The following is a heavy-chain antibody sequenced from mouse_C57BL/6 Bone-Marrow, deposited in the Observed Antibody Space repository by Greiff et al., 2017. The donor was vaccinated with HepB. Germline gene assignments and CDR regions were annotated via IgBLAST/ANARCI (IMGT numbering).Heavy chain of an antibody. V-gene: IGHV5-6*01. CDR1: GFTFSSYG. CDR3: ARHERRGFDY. J-gene: IGHJ2*01. Sequence: EVQLVESGGDLVKPGGSLKLSCAASGFTFSSYGMSSVRQTPDKRLEWVATISSGGSYTYYPDSVKGRFTISRDNAKNTLYLQMSSLKSEDTAMYYCARHERRGFDYWGQGTTLTVSS. D-gene: IGHD2-12*01. CDR2: ISSGGSYT.